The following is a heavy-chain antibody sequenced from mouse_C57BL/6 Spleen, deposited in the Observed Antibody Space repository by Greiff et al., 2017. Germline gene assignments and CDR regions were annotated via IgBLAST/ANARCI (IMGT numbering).Heavy chain of an antibody. Sequence: VQLVESGPGLVQPSQSLSITCTVSGFSLTSYGVHWVRQSPGKGLEWLGVIWRGGSTDYNAAFMSRLSITKDNSKSQVFFKMNSLQADDTAIYYCAKTEYYGSSYGWYFDVWGTGTTVTVSS. CDR1: GFSLTSYG. J-gene: IGHJ1*03. V-gene: IGHV2-5*01. D-gene: IGHD1-1*01. CDR2: IWRGGST. CDR3: AKTEYYGSSYGWYFDV.